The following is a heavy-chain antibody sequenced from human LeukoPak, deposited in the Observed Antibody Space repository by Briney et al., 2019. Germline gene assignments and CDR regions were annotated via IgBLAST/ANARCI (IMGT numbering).Heavy chain of an antibody. Sequence: SVKVSCKASGGTFSSYAISWVRQAHGQGLEWMGRIIPIFGTANYAQKFQGRVTITTDESTSTAYMELSSLRSEDTAVYYCARVGSFRSYYFDYWGQGTLVTVSS. V-gene: IGHV1-69*05. CDR1: GGTFSSYA. D-gene: IGHD1-26*01. CDR3: ARVGSFRSYYFDY. J-gene: IGHJ4*02. CDR2: IIPIFGTA.